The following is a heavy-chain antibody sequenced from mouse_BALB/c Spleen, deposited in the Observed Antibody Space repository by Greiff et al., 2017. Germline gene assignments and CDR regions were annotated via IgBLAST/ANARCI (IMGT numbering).Heavy chain of an antibody. CDR3: ARGYYGNYYWYFDV. CDR2: IYPGDGDT. D-gene: IGHD2-1*01. CDR1: GYTFTSYW. V-gene: IGHV1-87*01. Sequence: VQLQQSGAELARPGASVKLSCKASGYTFTSYWMQWVKQRPGQGLEWIGAIYPGDGDTRYTQKFKGKATLTADKSSSTAYMQLSSLASEDSAVYYCARGYYGNYYWYFDVWGAGTTVTVSS. J-gene: IGHJ1*01.